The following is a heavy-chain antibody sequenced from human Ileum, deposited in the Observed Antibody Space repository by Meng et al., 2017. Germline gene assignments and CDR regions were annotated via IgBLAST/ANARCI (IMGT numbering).Heavy chain of an antibody. J-gene: IGHJ4*02. V-gene: IGHV6-1*01. Sequence: VQLKQVDPGQEGPASNIALTRLVAVDSDSSDSGAWNWIRQDPQRGLEWLGRTLYRSKWYDEFEESVKSQLTVTTDTSKIPCSLQLKSGTPRATAVYDCARGWYSSSFRYWGQGTLVTVSS. CDR2: TLYRSKWYD. D-gene: IGHD6-13*01. CDR1: VDSDSSDSGA. CDR3: ARGWYSSSFRY.